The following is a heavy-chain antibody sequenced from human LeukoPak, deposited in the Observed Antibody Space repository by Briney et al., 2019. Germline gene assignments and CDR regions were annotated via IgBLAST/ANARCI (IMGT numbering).Heavy chain of an antibody. CDR3: ARPSIAVAGLFDY. CDR1: GGSISSSSYY. J-gene: IGHJ4*02. D-gene: IGHD6-19*01. V-gene: IGHV4-39*01. CDR2: IYYSGST. Sequence: PSETLSLTCTVSGGSISSSSYYWGWIRQPPGKGLEWIGSIYYSGSTYYNPSLKSRVTISVDTSKNQFSLKLSSVTAADTAVYYCARPSIAVAGLFDYWGQGTLVTVSS.